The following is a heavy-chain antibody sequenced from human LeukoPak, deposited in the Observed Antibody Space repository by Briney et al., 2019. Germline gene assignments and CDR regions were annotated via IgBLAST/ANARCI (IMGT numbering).Heavy chain of an antibody. Sequence: GGSLRLSCAASGFTFSSYAMNWVRQAPEKGLEWVSGLSGSGGSTSYADSVKGRFTISRDNSKNTLYLQMNSLRAEDTAVYYCASPLRDDAFDIWGQGTMVTVSS. CDR2: LSGSGGST. D-gene: IGHD4-17*01. J-gene: IGHJ3*02. V-gene: IGHV3-23*01. CDR3: ASPLRDDAFDI. CDR1: GFTFSSYA.